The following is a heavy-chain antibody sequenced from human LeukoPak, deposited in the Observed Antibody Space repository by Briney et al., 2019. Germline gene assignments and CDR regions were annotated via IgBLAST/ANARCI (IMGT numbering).Heavy chain of an antibody. V-gene: IGHV3-48*03. Sequence: GGSLRLSCAASGFTFSSYEMNWVRQAPGKGLEWVSYISSSGSTIYYADSVKGRFTISRDNAKNSLYLQMNSLRAEDTAVYYCAKVSATRYYYGSGSRDPYYFDYWGQGTLVTVSS. D-gene: IGHD3-10*01. CDR2: ISSSGSTI. J-gene: IGHJ4*02. CDR3: AKVSATRYYYGSGSRDPYYFDY. CDR1: GFTFSSYE.